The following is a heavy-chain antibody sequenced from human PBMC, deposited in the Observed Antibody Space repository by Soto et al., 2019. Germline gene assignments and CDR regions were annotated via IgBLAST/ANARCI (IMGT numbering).Heavy chain of an antibody. CDR2: IYWDDDK. CDR3: AHIWYYGSGGGFDY. J-gene: IGHJ4*02. D-gene: IGHD3-10*01. Sequence: QITLKESGPTLVKPTQTLTLTCTFSGFSLSTSGVGVGWIRQPPGKALEWLALIYWDDDKRYSPSLKSRLTITKETSKTHVVPQKTNMDPVDTAPNYCAHIWYYGSGGGFDYWGQGTLVTVSS. V-gene: IGHV2-5*02. CDR1: GFSLSTSGVG.